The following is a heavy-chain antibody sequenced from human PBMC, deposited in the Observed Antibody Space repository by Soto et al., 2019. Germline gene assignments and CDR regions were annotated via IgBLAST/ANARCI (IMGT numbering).Heavy chain of an antibody. CDR2: IGTAGDT. CDR3: ARADCSGGICYFDY. Sequence: GGSLRLSCAASGFTFSSYDMHWVRQATGKGLEWVSAIGTAGDTYYPGSVKGRFTISRENAKNSLYLQMNSLRAGDTAVYYCARADCSGGICYFDYWGQGTLVTVSS. J-gene: IGHJ4*02. D-gene: IGHD2-15*01. CDR1: GFTFSSYD. V-gene: IGHV3-13*01.